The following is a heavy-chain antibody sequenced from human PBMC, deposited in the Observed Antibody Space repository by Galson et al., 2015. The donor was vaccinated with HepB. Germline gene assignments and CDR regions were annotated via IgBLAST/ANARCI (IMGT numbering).Heavy chain of an antibody. Sequence: SLRLSCAASGFTFSSYAMHWARQAPGKGLEWVAVISYDGSNKYYADSVKGRFTISRDNSKNTLYLQMNSLRAEDTAVYYCARGSPAVGAGISFPPSDLAVAGTVFWAQLPFFDYWGQGTLVTVSS. V-gene: IGHV3-30*04. D-gene: IGHD6-19*01. J-gene: IGHJ4*02. CDR1: GFTFSSYA. CDR3: ARGSPAVGAGISFPPSDLAVAGTVFWAQLPFFDY. CDR2: ISYDGSNK.